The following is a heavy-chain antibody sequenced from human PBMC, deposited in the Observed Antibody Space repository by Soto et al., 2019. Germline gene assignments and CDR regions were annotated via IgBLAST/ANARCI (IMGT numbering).Heavy chain of an antibody. CDR1: GGSISSYY. V-gene: IGHV4-59*08. J-gene: IGHJ5*02. CDR3: ARLNYDSSGYYPGRGFDP. Sequence: PSETLSLTCTVSGGSISSYYWSWIRQPPGKGLEWIGYIYYSGSTNYNPSLKSRVTISVDTSKNQFSLKLSSVTAADTAVYYCARLNYDSSGYYPGRGFDPWGQGTLVTVSS. D-gene: IGHD3-22*01. CDR2: IYYSGST.